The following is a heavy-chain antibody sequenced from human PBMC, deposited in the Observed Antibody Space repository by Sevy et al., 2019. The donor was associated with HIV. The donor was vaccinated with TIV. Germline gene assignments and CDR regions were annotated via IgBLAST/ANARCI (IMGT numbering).Heavy chain of an antibody. Sequence: SETLSLTCTVSGGSISSYYWSWIRQPPGKGLEWIGYIYYSGSTNYNPSLKSRVTISVDTSKNQFSLKLSSVTAADTAVYYCAGRSRNGQIDYWGQGTLVTVSS. CDR3: AGRSRNGQIDY. J-gene: IGHJ4*02. V-gene: IGHV4-59*12. CDR1: GGSISSYY. D-gene: IGHD2-8*01. CDR2: IYYSGST.